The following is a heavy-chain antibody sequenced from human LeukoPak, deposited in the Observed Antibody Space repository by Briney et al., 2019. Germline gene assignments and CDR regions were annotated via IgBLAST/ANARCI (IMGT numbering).Heavy chain of an antibody. V-gene: IGHV3-30-3*01. J-gene: IGHJ6*02. CDR3: ARIDTYYDILTGYKPEARYDTDV. Sequence: GRSLRLSCAASGSTFSLHAIHWVRQAPGKGLEWVAVISSDGNNKYYADSVKGRFTISRDNSKNTLFLQMNSLRPEDTAVYYCARIDTYYDILTGYKPEARYDTDVWGQGTTVTVSS. CDR1: GSTFSLHA. D-gene: IGHD3-9*01. CDR2: ISSDGNNK.